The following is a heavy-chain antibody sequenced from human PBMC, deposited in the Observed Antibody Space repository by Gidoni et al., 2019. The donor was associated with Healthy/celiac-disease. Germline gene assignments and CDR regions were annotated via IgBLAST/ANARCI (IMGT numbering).Heavy chain of an antibody. CDR3: ARGEYCSSTSCYFLGMDV. D-gene: IGHD2-2*01. Sequence: QVQLVQSGAEVKKPGASVKVSCKASGYTFTGYHMHWVRQAPGQGLEWMGRINPNSGGTNYAQKFQGRVTMTRDTSISTAYMELSRLRSDDTAVYYCARGEYCSSTSCYFLGMDVWGQGTTVTVSS. J-gene: IGHJ6*02. V-gene: IGHV1-2*06. CDR1: GYTFTGYH. CDR2: INPNSGGT.